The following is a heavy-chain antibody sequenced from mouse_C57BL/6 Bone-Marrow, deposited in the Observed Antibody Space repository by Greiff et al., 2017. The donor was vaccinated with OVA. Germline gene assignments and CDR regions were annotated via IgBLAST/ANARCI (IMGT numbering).Heavy chain of an antibody. J-gene: IGHJ1*03. Sequence: EVQLQESGAELVRPGASVKLSCTASGFNIKDDYMHWVKQRPEQGLEWIGWIDPENGDTDYASKFQGKATITADTSSNTAYLQLSSLTAEDTAVYYCTTGLYFDVWGTGTTVTVSS. CDR1: GFNIKDDY. CDR3: TTGLYFDV. CDR2: IDPENGDT. V-gene: IGHV14-4*01.